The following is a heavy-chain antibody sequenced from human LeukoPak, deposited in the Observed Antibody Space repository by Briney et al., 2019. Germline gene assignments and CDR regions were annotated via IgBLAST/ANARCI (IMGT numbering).Heavy chain of an antibody. Sequence: GASVKVSCKASGYTFTSYYMHWVRQASGKGLEWVGHIRSKADSYATVYAASVKGRFTITRDDSENTAYLQMNSLKTEDTAVYYCATFPSGSYSAYWGQGTLVTVSS. V-gene: IGHV3-73*01. CDR3: ATFPSGSYSAY. CDR2: IRSKADSYAT. J-gene: IGHJ4*02. D-gene: IGHD1-26*01. CDR1: GYTFTSYY.